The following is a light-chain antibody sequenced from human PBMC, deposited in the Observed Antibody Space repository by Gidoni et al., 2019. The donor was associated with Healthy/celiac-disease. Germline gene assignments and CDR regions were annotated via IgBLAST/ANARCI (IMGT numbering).Light chain of an antibody. CDR1: QSVSRY. CDR2: DAS. CDR3: QQRSNWPWT. Sequence: FVLTQSPATLSLSPGERATLSCRASQSVSRYLAWYQQKPGQAPRLLIYDASNRATGIPARFSGSGSGTDFTLTISSLEPEDFAVYYCQQRSNWPWTFGQGTKVEIK. J-gene: IGKJ1*01. V-gene: IGKV3-11*01.